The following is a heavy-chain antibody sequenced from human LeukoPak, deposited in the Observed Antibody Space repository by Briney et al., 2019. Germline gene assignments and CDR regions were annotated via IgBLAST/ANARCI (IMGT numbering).Heavy chain of an antibody. J-gene: IGHJ1*01. CDR2: IRSKAYGGTT. V-gene: IGHV3-49*04. CDR3: TYQGSWYMGYFQH. CDR1: GFTFGDYA. D-gene: IGHD6-13*01. Sequence: GRSLRLSCTASGFTFGDYAMSWVRQAPGKGLEWVGFIRSKAYGGTTEYAASVKGRFTISRDDSKSIAYLQMNSLKTEDTAVYYRTYQGSWYMGYFQHWGQGTLVTVSS.